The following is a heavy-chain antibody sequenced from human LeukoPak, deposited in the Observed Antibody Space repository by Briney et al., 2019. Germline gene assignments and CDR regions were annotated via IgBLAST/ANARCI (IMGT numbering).Heavy chain of an antibody. J-gene: IGHJ6*02. CDR2: INPSGGST. D-gene: IGHD4-11*01. CDR1: GYTFTSYY. V-gene: IGHV1-46*01. Sequence: ASVKVSCKASGYTFTSYYMHWVRQAPGQGLGWMGIINPSGGSTSYAQKFQGRVTMTRDTSTSTVYMELSSLRSEDTAVYYCARDLATVTTQRYYYYYGMDVWGQGTTVTVSS. CDR3: ARDLATVTTQRYYYYYGMDV.